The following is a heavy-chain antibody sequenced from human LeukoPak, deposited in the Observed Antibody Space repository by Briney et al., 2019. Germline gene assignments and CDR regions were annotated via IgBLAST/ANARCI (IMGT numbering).Heavy chain of an antibody. D-gene: IGHD5-18*01. CDR2: ISWNSGSI. V-gene: IGHV3-9*01. CDR3: AKVNRGYGYDGYFDY. J-gene: IGHJ4*02. CDR1: GFTFDDYA. Sequence: GGSLRLSCAASGFTFDDYAMHWVRQAPGKGLEWVSGISWNSGSIGYADSVKGRFTISRDNAKNSLYLQMNSLRAEDTALYYCAKVNRGYGYDGYFDYWGQGTLVTVSS.